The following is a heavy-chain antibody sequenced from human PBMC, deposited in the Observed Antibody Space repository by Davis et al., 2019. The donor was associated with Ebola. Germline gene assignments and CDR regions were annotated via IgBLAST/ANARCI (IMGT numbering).Heavy chain of an antibody. V-gene: IGHV4-59*08. CDR2: IYYRGST. D-gene: IGHD2-2*01. CDR1: GGSVSNYY. J-gene: IGHJ6*02. Sequence: SETLSLTCTVSGGSVSNYYWSWIRQPPGKGLEWIGYIYYRGSTNYNPSLKSRVTILVDTSKNQFSLKLSSVTAADTAVYYCASRVVVPAGLDYYGMDVWGQGTTVTVSS. CDR3: ASRVVVPAGLDYYGMDV.